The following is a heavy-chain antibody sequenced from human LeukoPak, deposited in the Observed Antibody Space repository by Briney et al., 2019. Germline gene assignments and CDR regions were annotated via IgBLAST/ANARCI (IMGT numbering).Heavy chain of an antibody. D-gene: IGHD3-10*01. J-gene: IGHJ4*02. CDR2: ISYDGSNK. CDR3: ARTTTPHYYGSGSYALGY. Sequence: GSLRLSCAASGFTFSNYGMHWVRQAPGKGLEWVAVISYDGSNKYYADSVKGRFTISRDNSKNTLYLQMSSLSAEDTAVYYCARTTTPHYYGSGSYALGYWGQGTLVTVPS. CDR1: GFTFSNYG. V-gene: IGHV3-30*03.